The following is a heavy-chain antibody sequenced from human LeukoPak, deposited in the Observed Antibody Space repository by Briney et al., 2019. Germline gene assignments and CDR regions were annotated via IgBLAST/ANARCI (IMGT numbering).Heavy chain of an antibody. J-gene: IGHJ4*02. CDR1: GGSISNYY. D-gene: IGHD3-22*01. CDR2: VFASGGP. Sequence: SETLSLTCTVSGGSISNYYWSWIRQPAGKGLEWIGRVFASGGPHYNPSLESRVTMSLDASKNQFSLKVNSVTAADTAVYYCARSRDPDSSGLFDYWGQGTLVTVSS. V-gene: IGHV4-4*07. CDR3: ARSRDPDSSGLFDY.